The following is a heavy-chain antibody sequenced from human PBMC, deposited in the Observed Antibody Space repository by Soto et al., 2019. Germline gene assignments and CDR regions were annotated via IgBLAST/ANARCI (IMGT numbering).Heavy chain of an antibody. CDR1: GFTCGGFA. Sequence: GGSIRLSCAAAGFTCGGFAMSWVRQDPGKGLEWVSAISGSGGSTYYADSVKGRFTISRDNSKNTLYLQMNSLRAEDTAVYYCAKDRSGYSSSWTPFDYWGQGTLVTVSS. J-gene: IGHJ4*02. CDR2: ISGSGGST. CDR3: AKDRSGYSSSWTPFDY. V-gene: IGHV3-23*01. D-gene: IGHD6-13*01.